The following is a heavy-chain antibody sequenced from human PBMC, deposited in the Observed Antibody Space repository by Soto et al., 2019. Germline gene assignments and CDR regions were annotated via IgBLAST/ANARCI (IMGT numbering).Heavy chain of an antibody. J-gene: IGHJ4*02. D-gene: IGHD5-18*01. CDR2: IYYSGST. Sequence: SETLSLTCAVSGGSISSKNYYWGWIRQHPGKGLEWIGYIYYSGSTYYNPSLKSRVTISVDTSKNQFSLKLSSVTAADTAVYYCASNSYGYPFYDYWGQGTLVTVSS. V-gene: IGHV4-30-4*08. CDR3: ASNSYGYPFYDY. CDR1: GGSISSKNYY.